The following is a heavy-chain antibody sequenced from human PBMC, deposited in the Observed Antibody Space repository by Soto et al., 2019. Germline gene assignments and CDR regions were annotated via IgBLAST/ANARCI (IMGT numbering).Heavy chain of an antibody. D-gene: IGHD2-2*01. J-gene: IGHJ6*02. CDR1: GGTFSSYA. Sequence: QVQLLQSGAEVKKPGSSVKVSCKASGGTFSSYAISWVRQAPGQGLEWMGGIIPIFGTANYAQKFQGRVTITADESTSTAYMELSSLRSEDRAVYYCSRVPKVVPAAMGEGTDSYYYYYGMDVWGQGTTVTVSS. CDR3: SRVPKVVPAAMGEGTDSYYYYYGMDV. V-gene: IGHV1-69*01. CDR2: IIPIFGTA.